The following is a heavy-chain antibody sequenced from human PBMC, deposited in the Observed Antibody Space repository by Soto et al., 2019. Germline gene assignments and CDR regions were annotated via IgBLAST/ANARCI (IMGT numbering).Heavy chain of an antibody. Sequence: EVQLLESGGCLVQPAGSLSLSCAASGFTFSNYARSWVRQAPGKGLEWVSAISGSGAGTYYADSVKGRFTISRDNSKNTVYLQMISLRAEDTAVYYCARDCGSGRGHHYYGSSWFDPWGQGTPVTVSS. CDR2: ISGSGAGT. D-gene: IGHD3-10*01. V-gene: IGHV3-23*01. CDR3: ARDCGSGRGHHYYGSSWFDP. J-gene: IGHJ5*02. CDR1: GFTFSNYA.